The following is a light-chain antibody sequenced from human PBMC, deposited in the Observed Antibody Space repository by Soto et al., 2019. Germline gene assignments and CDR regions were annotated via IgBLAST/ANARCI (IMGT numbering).Light chain of an antibody. CDR2: EVS. Sequence: QSVLTQPPSVSGSPGQSVAISCTGTSSDVGSFNRVSWYQQPPGTAPKLIISEVSNRPSGVPDRFSGSKSGNTASLTISGLQAEDEADYYCSSYTITNPYVFGTGTKVTVL. V-gene: IGLV2-18*02. CDR1: SSDVGSFNR. CDR3: SSYTITNPYV. J-gene: IGLJ1*01.